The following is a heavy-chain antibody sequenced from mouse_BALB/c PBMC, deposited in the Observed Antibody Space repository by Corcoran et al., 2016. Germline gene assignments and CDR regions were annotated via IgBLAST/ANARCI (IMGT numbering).Heavy chain of an antibody. J-gene: IGHJ4*01. D-gene: IGHD1-2*01. CDR3: ARATAHYYAMDY. CDR2: INIYTGES. CDR1: GYTFTNYG. Sequence: QIQLVQSGPELKEPGETVKISCKASGYTFTNYGMNWVKQAPGKGLKWMGWINIYTGESTYADDFKGRFDFSLETSASTAYLQINNLKNEDTATYFFARATAHYYAMDYWGQGTSVTVSS. V-gene: IGHV9-3-1*01.